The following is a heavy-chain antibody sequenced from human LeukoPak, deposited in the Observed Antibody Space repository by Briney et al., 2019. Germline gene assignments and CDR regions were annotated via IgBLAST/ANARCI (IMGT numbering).Heavy chain of an antibody. CDR3: AKGPSGSHYYFDY. CDR1: GFTSSDHY. V-gene: IGHV3-72*01. CDR2: SRDKGHSYTT. D-gene: IGHD1-26*01. Sequence: GGSLRLSCAASGFTSSDHYIQWVRRAPGKGLEWIARSRDKGHSYTTEYAASVKGRFTISRDDSKNSLYLQMNSLRAEDTAVYYCAKGPSGSHYYFDYWGQGTLVTVSS. J-gene: IGHJ4*02.